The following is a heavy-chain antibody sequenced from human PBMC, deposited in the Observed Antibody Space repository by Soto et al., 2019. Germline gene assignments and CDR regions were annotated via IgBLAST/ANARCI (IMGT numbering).Heavy chain of an antibody. D-gene: IGHD1-1*01. CDR2: IYYSGST. J-gene: IGHJ6*03. V-gene: IGHV4-59*08. CDR1: GGSISSYY. CDR3: ARLEPGYNSVGYYYYYMDV. Sequence: SSETLSLTCTVSGGSISSYYWSWIRQPPGKGLEWIGYIYYSGSTNYNPSLKSRVTISVDTSKNQFSLKLSSVTAADTAVYYCARLEPGYNSVGYYYYYMDVWGKGTTVTVSS.